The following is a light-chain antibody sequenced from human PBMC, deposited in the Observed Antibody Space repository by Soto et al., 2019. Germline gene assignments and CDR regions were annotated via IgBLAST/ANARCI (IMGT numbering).Light chain of an antibody. J-gene: IGKJ1*01. CDR2: KAS. Sequence: DIQMTQSPSTLSASVGDRVTISCRASQNINSWLAWYHQKPGKAPHLLIKKASNLQSGVPSRFSGSGSGTEFTLTISSLQPDDFATYYCQQYRSYWTFGQGTKVEIK. V-gene: IGKV1-5*03. CDR3: QQYRSYWT. CDR1: QNINSW.